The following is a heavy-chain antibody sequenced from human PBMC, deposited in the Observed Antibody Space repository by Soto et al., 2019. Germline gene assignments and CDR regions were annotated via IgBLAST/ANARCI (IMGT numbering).Heavy chain of an antibody. D-gene: IGHD6-13*01. CDR3: ARLGKRGSSWPYYYYYYGMDV. CDR1: GYSFTSYW. Sequence: EVQLVQSGAEVKKPGESLRISCKGSGYSFTSYWISWVRQMPGKGLEWMGRIDPSDSYTNYSPSFQGHVTISADKSISTAYLQWSSLKASDTAMYYCARLGKRGSSWPYYYYYYGMDVWGQGTTVTVSS. CDR2: IDPSDSYT. V-gene: IGHV5-10-1*03. J-gene: IGHJ6*02.